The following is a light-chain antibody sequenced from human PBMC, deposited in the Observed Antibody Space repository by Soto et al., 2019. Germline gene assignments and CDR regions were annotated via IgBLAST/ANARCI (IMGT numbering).Light chain of an antibody. CDR3: QRSFT. CDR1: QSISSW. V-gene: IGKV1-5*03. J-gene: IGKJ3*01. Sequence: DIQMTQSPSTLSASVGDRVTITCRASQSISSWLAWYQQKPGKAPKLLIYKASSLESGVPSRFSGSGSGTAFTLTVSSLHPDDFATYYCQRSFTFGPGTKVDIK. CDR2: KAS.